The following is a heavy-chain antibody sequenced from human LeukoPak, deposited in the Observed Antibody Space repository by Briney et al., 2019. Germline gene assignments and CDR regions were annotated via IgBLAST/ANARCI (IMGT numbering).Heavy chain of an antibody. V-gene: IGHV1-69*13. Sequence: SVKVSCKASGGTFSSYAISWVRQAPGQGLEGMGGIIPIFGTANYAQKFQGRVTITADESTSTAYMELSSLRSEDTAVYYCARAQTEFWSGYFLSPVKYGMDVWGQGTTVTVSS. CDR2: IIPIFGTA. D-gene: IGHD3-3*01. CDR3: ARAQTEFWSGYFLSPVKYGMDV. CDR1: GGTFSSYA. J-gene: IGHJ6*02.